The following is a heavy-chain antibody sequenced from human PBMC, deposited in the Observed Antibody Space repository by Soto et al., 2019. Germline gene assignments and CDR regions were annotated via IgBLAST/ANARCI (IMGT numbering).Heavy chain of an antibody. D-gene: IGHD5-12*01. CDR2: ISYDGINK. Sequence: QVQLVESGGGVVQPGRSLRLSCAASGFTFSIYTMNWVRQAPGEGLEWVAVISYDGINKYYADSVNGRFTITRDNSKNTVDLQMNGLRAEDTAVYYCARDADRVATILNYWGQGALVTVSS. CDR3: ARDADRVATILNY. CDR1: GFTFSIYT. J-gene: IGHJ4*02. V-gene: IGHV3-30-3*01.